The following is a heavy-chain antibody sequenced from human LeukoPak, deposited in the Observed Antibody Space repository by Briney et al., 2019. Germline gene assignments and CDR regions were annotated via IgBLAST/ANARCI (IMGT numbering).Heavy chain of an antibody. CDR1: GFTFSSYS. V-gene: IGHV3-48*01. Sequence: GGSLRLSCAASGFTFSSYSMNWVRQAPGKGLEWVSYISNSSSTIYYADSVKGRFTISRDNAKNSLYLQMNSLRAEDTAVYYCASQGWYGYWGQGTLVTVSS. J-gene: IGHJ4*02. CDR2: ISNSSSTI. D-gene: IGHD2-15*01. CDR3: ASQGWYGY.